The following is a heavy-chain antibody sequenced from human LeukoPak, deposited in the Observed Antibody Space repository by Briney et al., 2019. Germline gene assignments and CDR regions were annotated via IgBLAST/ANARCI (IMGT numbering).Heavy chain of an antibody. J-gene: IGHJ6*02. D-gene: IGHD2-2*01. CDR1: GGTFSSYA. V-gene: IGHV1-69*13. CDR2: IIPIFGTA. CDR3: ARAGYQLQLERHYYGMDV. Sequence: SVKVSCKASGGTFSSYAISWVRQAPGQGIEWMGGIIPIFGTANYAQKFQGRVTITADESTSTAYMELSSLRSEDTAVYYCARAGYQLQLERHYYGMDVWGQGTTVTVSS.